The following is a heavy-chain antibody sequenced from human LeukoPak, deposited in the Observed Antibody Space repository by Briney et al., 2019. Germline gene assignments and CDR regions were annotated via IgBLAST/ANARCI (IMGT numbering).Heavy chain of an antibody. CDR1: GGSISSGGYS. V-gene: IGHV4-30-2*03. Sequence: SQTLSLTCAVSGGSISSGGYSWSWIRQPPGKGLEWIGSIYYSGSTYYNPSLKSRVTISVDTSKNQFSLKLSSVTAADTAVYYCARHGVRGRDSSSRYWGQGTLVTVSS. CDR3: ARHGVRGRDSSSRY. CDR2: IYYSGST. J-gene: IGHJ4*02. D-gene: IGHD6-6*01.